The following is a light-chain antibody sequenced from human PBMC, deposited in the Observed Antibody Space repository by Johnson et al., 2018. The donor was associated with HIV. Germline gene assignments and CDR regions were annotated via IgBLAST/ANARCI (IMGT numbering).Light chain of an antibody. CDR1: SSNIGNNY. CDR2: DNN. CDR3: GTWDSSLSVYV. V-gene: IGLV1-51*01. Sequence: QSVLTQPPSVSAAPGQKVTISCSGSSSNIGNNYVSWYQQLPGTAPKLLIYDNNKRPSVIPDRFSGSKSGTSATLGITGLQNGDEADYYCGTWDSSLSVYVFGTGTKVTVL. J-gene: IGLJ1*01.